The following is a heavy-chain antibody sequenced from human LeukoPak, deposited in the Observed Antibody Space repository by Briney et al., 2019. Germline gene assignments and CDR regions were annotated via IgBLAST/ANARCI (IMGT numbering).Heavy chain of an antibody. V-gene: IGHV3-21*06. CDR2: ISSGSTYI. CDR1: GFTFSSYR. CDR3: ARDSATVTTSNDYMDV. J-gene: IGHJ6*03. Sequence: GGSLRLSCAASGFTFSSYRMNWVRQAPGKGLEWVSSISSGSTYIYYADSVKGRFTISRDNAKNSLYLQMNSLRAEDTAVYYCARDSATVTTSNDYMDVWGKGTTVTISS. D-gene: IGHD4-17*01.